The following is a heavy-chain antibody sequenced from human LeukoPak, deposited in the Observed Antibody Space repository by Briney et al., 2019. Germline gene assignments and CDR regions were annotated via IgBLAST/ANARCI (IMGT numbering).Heavy chain of an antibody. CDR1: GFTFSSYA. CDR3: AKEVVVVPAANPTDY. Sequence: GGSLRLSCAASGFTFSSYAMSWVRQAPGKGLEWVSAISGSGGSTYYADSVKGRFTISRDDSKNTLYLQMNSLRAEDTAVYYCAKEVVVVPAANPTDYWGQGTLVTVSS. D-gene: IGHD2-2*01. CDR2: ISGSGGST. V-gene: IGHV3-23*01. J-gene: IGHJ4*02.